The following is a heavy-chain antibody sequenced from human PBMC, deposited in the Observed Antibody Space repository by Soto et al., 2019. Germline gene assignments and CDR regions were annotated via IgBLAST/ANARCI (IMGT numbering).Heavy chain of an antibody. CDR1: GFVFSNAW. CDR3: TTDKAY. Sequence: EVQLVESGGGLVRPGGSLRLSCAASGFVFSNAWVNWVRQAPGKGLEWVGRIKSNTDGGTTDYAAPVEGRFTISRDDSNNTLYLQLNSLKIEDTGVYYCTTDKAYWGQGALVTVSA. J-gene: IGHJ4*02. CDR2: IKSNTDGGTT. V-gene: IGHV3-15*07.